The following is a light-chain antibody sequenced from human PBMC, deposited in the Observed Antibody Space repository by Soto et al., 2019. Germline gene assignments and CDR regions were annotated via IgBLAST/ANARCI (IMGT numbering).Light chain of an antibody. CDR2: EVT. Sequence: QSVLTQPPSASGSPGQSVAISCTGISSDVGGYNYVSWYQQYPGKAPKLIMYEVTKRPSGVPDRFSGSKSGNTASLTVSGLQAEDEADYYCCSYVGSNNYVFGTGTKVTVL. CDR1: SSDVGGYNY. CDR3: CSYVGSNNYV. V-gene: IGLV2-8*01. J-gene: IGLJ1*01.